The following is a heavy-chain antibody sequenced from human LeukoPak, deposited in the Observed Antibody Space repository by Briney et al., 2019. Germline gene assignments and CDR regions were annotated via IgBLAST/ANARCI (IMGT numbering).Heavy chain of an antibody. Sequence: PGGSLRLSCAASGFTFSDASMSWVRQAPGKGLEWLGRIKSKSHGGTTDYAAPVKARFTVSRDDSKDTLYLQMNSVRTEDTAVYYCATSGQHWDVFDFWGQGTLVTVSS. D-gene: IGHD1-1*01. V-gene: IGHV3-15*01. CDR2: IKSKSHGGTT. CDR1: GFTFSDAS. CDR3: ATSGQHWDVFDF. J-gene: IGHJ4*02.